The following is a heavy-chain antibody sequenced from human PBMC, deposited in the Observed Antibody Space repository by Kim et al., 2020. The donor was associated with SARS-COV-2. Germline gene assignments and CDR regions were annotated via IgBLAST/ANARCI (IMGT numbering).Heavy chain of an antibody. Sequence: GESLKISCKGSGYSFTSYWIGWVRQMPGKGLEWMGIIYPGDSDTRYSPSFQGQVTISADKSISTAYLQWSSLKASDTAMYYCARHYVMLYGDYVNYYYYGMDVWGQGTTVTVSS. J-gene: IGHJ6*02. CDR1: GYSFTSYW. V-gene: IGHV5-51*01. CDR2: IYPGDSDT. CDR3: ARHYVMLYGDYVNYYYYGMDV. D-gene: IGHD4-17*01.